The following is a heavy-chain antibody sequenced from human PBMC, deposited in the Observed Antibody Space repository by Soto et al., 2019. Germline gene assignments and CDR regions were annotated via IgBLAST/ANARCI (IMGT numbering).Heavy chain of an antibody. CDR1: GGSISSGGYY. D-gene: IGHD4-17*01. Sequence: PSETLSLTCTVSGGSISSGGYYWSWIRQHPGKGLEWIGYIYYSGSTYYNPSLKSRVTISVDTSKNQFSLKLSSVTAADTAVYYCAGFTVTTPPHFDYWGQGTLVTVPS. CDR2: IYYSGST. CDR3: AGFTVTTPPHFDY. V-gene: IGHV4-31*03. J-gene: IGHJ4*02.